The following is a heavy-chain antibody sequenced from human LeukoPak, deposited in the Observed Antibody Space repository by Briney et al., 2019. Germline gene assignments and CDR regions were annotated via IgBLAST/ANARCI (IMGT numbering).Heavy chain of an antibody. Sequence: SETLSLTCTVSGGSISSYYWSWIRQPAGKGLEWIGRIYTSGSTNYNPSLKSRVTMSVDTSKNQFSLKLSSVTAADTAVYYCARAQYDFWSGYASFGYWGQGTLVTVSS. D-gene: IGHD3-3*01. CDR3: ARAQYDFWSGYASFGY. CDR1: GGSISSYY. CDR2: IYTSGST. J-gene: IGHJ4*02. V-gene: IGHV4-4*07.